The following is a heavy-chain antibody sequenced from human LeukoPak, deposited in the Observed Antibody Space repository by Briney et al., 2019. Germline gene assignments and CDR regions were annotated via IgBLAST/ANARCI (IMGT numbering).Heavy chain of an antibody. J-gene: IGHJ4*02. Sequence: PSETLSLTCTVSGGSISSHYWSWIRQPPGKGLEWIGYIYYSGSTNYNPSLKRRVTISVDTSKNQFSPKLSSVTAADTAVYYCARVPAMRRVIDYWGQGTLVTVSS. D-gene: IGHD5-18*01. CDR1: GGSISSHY. CDR3: ARVPAMRRVIDY. V-gene: IGHV4-59*11. CDR2: IYYSGST.